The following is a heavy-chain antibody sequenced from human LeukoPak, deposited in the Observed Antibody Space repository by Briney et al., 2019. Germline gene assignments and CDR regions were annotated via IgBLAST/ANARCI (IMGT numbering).Heavy chain of an antibody. J-gene: IGHJ4*02. V-gene: IGHV1-46*01. CDR1: GYTFTSYY. CDR2: INPSGGST. D-gene: IGHD3-22*01. CDR3: ARISSDYYDSSGSDY. Sequence: ASVKVSCKASGYTFTSYYMHWVRQAPGQGLEWMGIINPSGGSTSYAQKFQGRVTMTRDMSTSTVYMELSSLRSEDTAVYYCARISSDYYDSSGSDYWGQGTLVTVSS.